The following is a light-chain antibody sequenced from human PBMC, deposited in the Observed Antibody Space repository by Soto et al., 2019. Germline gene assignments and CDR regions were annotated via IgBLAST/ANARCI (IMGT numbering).Light chain of an antibody. CDR2: AAS. CDR3: QQTYSSPTT. J-gene: IGKJ2*01. V-gene: IGKV1-39*01. CDR1: QSLNNN. Sequence: DIQMTQSPSSLSASVGDRVNITCRASQSLNNNLNWYQQRPGKAPKLLMYAASSLGSGVPSRFSGRGSGTEFTLTISGLQPEDSATYSCQQTYSSPTTFGQGTHLEIK.